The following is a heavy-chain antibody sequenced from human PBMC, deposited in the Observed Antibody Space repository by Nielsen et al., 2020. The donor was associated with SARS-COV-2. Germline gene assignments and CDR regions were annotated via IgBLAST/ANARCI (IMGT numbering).Heavy chain of an antibody. CDR2: IFPGDSAT. CDR1: GYSFTNYW. D-gene: IGHD1-7*01. Sequence: GESLKISCEGSGYSFTNYWIGWVRQMPGKGLEWMGIIFPGDSATRYSPSFQGQVTISADKSITTAYLQWSSLKASDTAMYYCARHFRERELTRFYFDYWGQGTLVTVSS. CDR3: ARHFRERELTRFYFDY. J-gene: IGHJ4*02. V-gene: IGHV5-51*01.